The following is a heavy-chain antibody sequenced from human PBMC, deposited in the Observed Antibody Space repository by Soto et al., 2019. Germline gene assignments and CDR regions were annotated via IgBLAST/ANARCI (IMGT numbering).Heavy chain of an antibody. CDR3: AKAEGALRYFDWPLGY. CDR1: GFTFSNYA. J-gene: IGHJ4*02. Sequence: SLRLSCAASGFTFSNYAMNWVRQAPGKGLEWVSTISGSGDTTYYADSVKGRFIISRDNSKNSLYLQMNNLRAEDTAVFYCAKAEGALRYFDWPLGYWGQGTLVTVSS. CDR2: ISGSGDTT. V-gene: IGHV3-23*01. D-gene: IGHD3-9*01.